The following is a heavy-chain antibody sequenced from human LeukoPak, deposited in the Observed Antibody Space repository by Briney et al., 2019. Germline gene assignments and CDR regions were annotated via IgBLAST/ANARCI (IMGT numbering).Heavy chain of an antibody. J-gene: IGHJ3*02. V-gene: IGHV3-48*01. CDR3: ASGGDSDAFDI. Sequence: PGGSLRLSCVASGFTFSDYAMNWVRQAPGKGLEWVSYISSSSSTIYYADSVKGRFTISRDNAKNSLYLQMNSLRAEDTAVYYCASGGDSDAFDIWGQGTMVTVSS. D-gene: IGHD4-17*01. CDR2: ISSSSSTI. CDR1: GFTFSDYA.